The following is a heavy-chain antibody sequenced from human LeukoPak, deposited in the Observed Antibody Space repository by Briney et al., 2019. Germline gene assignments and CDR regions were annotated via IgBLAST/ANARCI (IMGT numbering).Heavy chain of an antibody. D-gene: IGHD4-17*01. CDR3: PRGATTPDY. V-gene: IGHV3-11*01. J-gene: IGHJ4*02. Sequence: GGPVRLLCGAWGFLFSVYYVRCLREAPGEGGEGGSYISSSESTIYYADAVKGRFTISMDNATNSLDLQTDSRRADYTAVYYCPRGATTPDYWGQGTLVTVSS. CDR1: GFLFSVYY. CDR2: ISSSESTI.